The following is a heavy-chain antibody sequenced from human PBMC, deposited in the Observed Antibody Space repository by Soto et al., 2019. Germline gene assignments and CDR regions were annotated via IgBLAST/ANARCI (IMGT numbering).Heavy chain of an antibody. CDR2: IIPIFNSP. Sequence: QVQLVQSGAEVKKPGSSVKVSCKTSKGTFNSYAFSWVRQAPGQGLERMEGIIPIFNSPIYPKKFHGRVTIVANRSTSTAYTELSSLESEDPVLYFCARRLSAVDDWGQGTLVTVSS. CDR3: ARRLSAVDD. D-gene: IGHD2-21*01. J-gene: IGHJ4*02. V-gene: IGHV1-69*06. CDR1: KGTFNSYA.